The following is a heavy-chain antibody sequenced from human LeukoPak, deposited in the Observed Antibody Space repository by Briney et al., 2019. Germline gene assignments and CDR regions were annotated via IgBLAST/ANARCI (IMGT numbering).Heavy chain of an antibody. V-gene: IGHV4-4*02. D-gene: IGHD6-13*01. CDR2: IYHSGST. CDR3: ARGFIAAAGTWYFQH. CDR1: GGSISSSNW. Sequence: SETLSLTCAVSGGSISSSNWWSWVRQPPGKGLEWIGEIYHSGSTNYNPSLKSRVTISVDKSKNQFSLKLSSVTAADTAVYYCARGFIAAAGTWYFQHWGQGTLVTVSS. J-gene: IGHJ1*01.